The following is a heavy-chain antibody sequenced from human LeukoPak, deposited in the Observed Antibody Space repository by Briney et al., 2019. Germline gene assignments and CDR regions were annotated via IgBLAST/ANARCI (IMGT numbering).Heavy chain of an antibody. V-gene: IGHV7-4-1*02. CDR3: ARQGPGDCSSTRCYGVDS. J-gene: IGHJ4*02. CDR1: GYSLTSYA. Sequence: ASVKVSCKASGYSLTSYALNWVRQAPGQGFEWMGWINTNTGIPTYAPGFIGRFVFSLDTSVSTAHLQISSLKAEDTAVYYCARQGPGDCSSTRCYGVDSWGQGTLVTVSS. CDR2: INTNTGIP. D-gene: IGHD2-2*01.